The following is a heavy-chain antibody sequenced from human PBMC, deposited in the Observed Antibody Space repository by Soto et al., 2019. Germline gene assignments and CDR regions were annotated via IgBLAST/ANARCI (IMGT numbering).Heavy chain of an antibody. CDR2: SRNKANSYIT. CDR3: TRVLGDYAPGY. D-gene: IGHD4-17*01. V-gene: IGHV3-72*01. J-gene: IGHJ4*02. Sequence: EVQLVESGGGLVQPGGSLRLSCAASGFTFSDHYMDWVRQAPGKGLEWIGRSRNKANSYITEYAASVKGRFTISRDDSKNSLYLQMNSLKIEDTAIYHCTRVLGDYAPGYWGQGTVVTVSS. CDR1: GFTFSDHY.